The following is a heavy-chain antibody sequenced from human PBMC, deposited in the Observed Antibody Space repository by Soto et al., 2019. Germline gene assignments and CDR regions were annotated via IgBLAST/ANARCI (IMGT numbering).Heavy chain of an antibody. D-gene: IGHD1-1*01. V-gene: IGHV3-73*01. Sequence: CGVGGVSSCGSAMHRVSKDSGKGLEWVGRIRSKANSYATAYAASVKGRFTFSRDDSKNSVYLQMNSLKTEDTAVYYCVRTIQPGTTTYFDYWGQATLVTVSS. J-gene: IGHJ4*02. CDR3: VRTIQPGTTTYFDY. CDR1: GVSSCGSA. CDR2: IRSKANSYAT.